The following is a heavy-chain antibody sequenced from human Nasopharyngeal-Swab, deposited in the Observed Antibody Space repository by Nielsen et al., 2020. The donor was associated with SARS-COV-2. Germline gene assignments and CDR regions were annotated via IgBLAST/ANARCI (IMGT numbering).Heavy chain of an antibody. J-gene: IGHJ4*02. D-gene: IGHD3-22*01. CDR3: AKDRITMIVGVTDY. V-gene: IGHV3-30*18. CDR1: GFTFSSYG. CDR2: ISYDGSNK. Sequence: GASLKISCAASGFTFSSYGMHWVRQAPGKGLEWVAVISYDGSNKYYADSVKGRFTISRDNSKNTLYLQMNSLRAEDTAVYYCAKDRITMIVGVTDYWGQGTLVTVSS.